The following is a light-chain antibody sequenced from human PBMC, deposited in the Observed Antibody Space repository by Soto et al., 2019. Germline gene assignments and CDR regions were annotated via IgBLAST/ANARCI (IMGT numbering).Light chain of an antibody. CDR1: SSDVGGYNY. CDR2: DVS. Sequence: QSALTQPASVSGSPGQSITISCTGTSSDVGGYNYVSWYQQHPGKAPKLMIYDVSNRPSGVSNRFSGSKSGNTASLTISGIRAEAGAGYHCSPYTTSSPRIFSEGT. V-gene: IGLV2-14*01. J-gene: IGLJ2*01. CDR3: SPYTTSSPRI.